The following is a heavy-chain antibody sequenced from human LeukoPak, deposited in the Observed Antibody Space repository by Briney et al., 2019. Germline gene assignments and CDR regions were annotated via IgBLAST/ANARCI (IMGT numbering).Heavy chain of an antibody. CDR2: IYYSGGT. Sequence: PSETLSLTCTVSGGSISSYYWSWIRQPPGKGLEWIGYIYYSGGTNYNPSLKSRVTISIGTSKNQFSLKLSSVTAADTAVYYCARGSYGAYFDYWGQGTLVTVSS. V-gene: IGHV4-59*01. CDR3: ARGSYGAYFDY. D-gene: IGHD4-17*01. J-gene: IGHJ4*02. CDR1: GGSISSYY.